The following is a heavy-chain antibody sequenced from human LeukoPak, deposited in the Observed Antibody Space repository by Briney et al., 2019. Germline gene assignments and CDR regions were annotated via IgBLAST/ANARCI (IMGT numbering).Heavy chain of an antibody. Sequence: PSETLSLTCTVSGGSISSYYWSWIRQPPGKGLEWIGYIYYSGSTNYNPSLKSRVTISVDTSKNQFSLKLSSVTDADTAVYYCARVEVPRDINDWYFDLWGRGTLVTVSS. CDR3: ARVEVPRDINDWYFDL. CDR1: GGSISSYY. V-gene: IGHV4-59*08. CDR2: IYYSGST. D-gene: IGHD2-15*01. J-gene: IGHJ2*01.